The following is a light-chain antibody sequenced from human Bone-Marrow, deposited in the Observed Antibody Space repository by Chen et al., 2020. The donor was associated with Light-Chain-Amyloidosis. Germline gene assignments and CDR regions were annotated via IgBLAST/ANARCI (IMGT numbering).Light chain of an antibody. J-gene: IGLJ1*01. Sequence: QSALTQPASVSGSPGQSLTLSCTGSSSDVGGYDYVSWYQQHPGKAPQLIIYDVSNRPSGVSDRFSGSKSGYTASLTISGLQADDEADYYCTSYTSSRTRVFGTGTKVTVL. CDR3: TSYTSSRTRV. CDR1: SSDVGGYDY. CDR2: DVS. V-gene: IGLV2-14*01.